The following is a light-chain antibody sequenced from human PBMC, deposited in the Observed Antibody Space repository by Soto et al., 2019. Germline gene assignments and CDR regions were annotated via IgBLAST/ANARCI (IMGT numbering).Light chain of an antibody. CDR1: NLGDKF. CDR3: QAWDSSTAV. CDR2: QDD. J-gene: IGLJ2*01. Sequence: SYELTQPPSVSVSPGQTASITCSGDNLGDKFSCWYQQKPGQSPVVVIYQDDKRPSGIPERFSGSNSGDTATLSISETQALDEADYYCQAWDSSTAVFGGGTQLTVL. V-gene: IGLV3-1*01.